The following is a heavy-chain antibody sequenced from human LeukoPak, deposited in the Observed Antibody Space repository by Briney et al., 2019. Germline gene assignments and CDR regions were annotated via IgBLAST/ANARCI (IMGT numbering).Heavy chain of an antibody. CDR2: INPSGST. Sequence: PSETLSLTCAVYGGSFSGYYWSWIRQPPGKGLEWIGEINPSGSTDYNPSLKSRVTISVDTSKNQLSLKLSSVTAADTAVYYCARHARRGDYVWGYWYFDLWGRGTLVTVSS. CDR3: ARHARRGDYVWGYWYFDL. V-gene: IGHV4-34*01. J-gene: IGHJ2*01. CDR1: GGSFSGYY. D-gene: IGHD3-16*01.